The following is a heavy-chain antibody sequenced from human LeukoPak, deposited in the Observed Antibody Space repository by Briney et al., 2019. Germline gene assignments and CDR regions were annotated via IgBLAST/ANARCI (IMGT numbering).Heavy chain of an antibody. D-gene: IGHD2-21*02. V-gene: IGHV4-39*01. CDR1: GGSISSSSYY. J-gene: IGHJ4*02. CDR3: ASQGCGGDCYPDY. CDR2: IYYTGST. Sequence: SETLSLTCTVSGGSISSSSYYWGWIRQPPGKGLEWIGSIYYTGSTYHNPSLKSRVIISVDTSKNQFSLRLSSVTAADTAVYYCASQGCGGDCYPDYWGQGTLVTVSS.